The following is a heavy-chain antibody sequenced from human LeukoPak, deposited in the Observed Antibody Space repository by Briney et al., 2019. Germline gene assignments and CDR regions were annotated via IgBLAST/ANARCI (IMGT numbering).Heavy chain of an antibody. CDR1: GFTFDDYA. CDR3: AEGLEKPLDYYYYMDV. J-gene: IGHJ6*03. Sequence: PGRSLRLSCAASGFTFDDYAMHWVRQAPGKGLEWVSGISWNSGSIGYADSVKGRFTISRDNAKNSLYLQMNSLRAEDTALYYCAEGLEKPLDYYYYMDVWGKGTTVTVSS. CDR2: ISWNSGSI. V-gene: IGHV3-9*01. D-gene: IGHD6-6*01.